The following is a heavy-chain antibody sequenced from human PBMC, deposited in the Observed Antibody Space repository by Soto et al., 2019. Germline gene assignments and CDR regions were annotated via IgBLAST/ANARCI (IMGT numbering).Heavy chain of an antibody. CDR3: ASSLGGDFWSGYYTAYYYYGMGV. CDR1: GGSISSYY. Sequence: SETLSLTCTVSGGSISSYYWSWIRQPPGKGLEWIGYIYYSGSTNYNPSLKSRVTISVDTSKNQFSLKLSSVTAADTAVYYCASSLGGDFWSGYYTAYYYYGMGVWGQGTTVTVSS. V-gene: IGHV4-59*01. J-gene: IGHJ6*02. CDR2: IYYSGST. D-gene: IGHD3-3*01.